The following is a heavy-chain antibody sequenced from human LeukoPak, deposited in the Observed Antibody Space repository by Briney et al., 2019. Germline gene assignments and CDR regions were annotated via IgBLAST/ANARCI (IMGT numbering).Heavy chain of an antibody. CDR1: GFTFSSYA. V-gene: IGHV3-23*01. CDR2: INGSGGST. Sequence: GGSLRLSCAASGFTFSSYAMSWVRQAPGKGLEWVSAINGSGGSTYYADSLKDRCTISRDNCKNTLYLQMNSLRAENTAVYYCAKDVTSSTIYYSYYGMDVWGQGTTVTVSS. CDR3: AKDVTSSTIYYSYYGMDV. J-gene: IGHJ6*02. D-gene: IGHD5-24*01.